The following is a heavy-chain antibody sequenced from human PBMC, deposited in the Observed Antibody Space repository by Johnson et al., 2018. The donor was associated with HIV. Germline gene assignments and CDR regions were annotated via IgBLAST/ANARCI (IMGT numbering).Heavy chain of an antibody. D-gene: IGHD3-16*01. V-gene: IGHV3-30*02. CDR2: IRYDGSNK. J-gene: IGHJ3*02. Sequence: HVQLVESGGGVVQPGGSLRLSCAASGFTFSSYGMHWVRQAPGKGLEWVAFIRYDGSNKYYAASVKGRFTISRDSSKNTLYLQMNTLRADDTAVYYCARGSRYTHDNDDVYLLQAFDIWGQGTMVTVSS. CDR3: ARGSRYTHDNDDVYLLQAFDI. CDR1: GFTFSSYG.